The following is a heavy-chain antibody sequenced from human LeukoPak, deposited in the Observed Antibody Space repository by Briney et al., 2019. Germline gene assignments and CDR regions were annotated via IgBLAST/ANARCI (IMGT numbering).Heavy chain of an antibody. CDR1: GGTFSSYA. J-gene: IGHJ6*03. V-gene: IGHV1-69*13. Sequence: ASVKVSCKASGGTFSSYAISWVRQAPGQGLEWMGGIIPIFGTANYAQKFQGRVTITADESTSTAYMELSSLRSEDTAVYYCARAGFSPKLYSTYYYYMDVWGKGTTVTVSS. CDR2: IIPIFGTA. D-gene: IGHD2-8*01. CDR3: ARAGFSPKLYSTYYYYMDV.